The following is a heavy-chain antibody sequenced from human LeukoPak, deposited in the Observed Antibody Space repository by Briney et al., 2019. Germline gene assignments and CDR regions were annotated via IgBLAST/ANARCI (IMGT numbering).Heavy chain of an antibody. D-gene: IGHD3-10*01. Sequence: SETLSLTCTVSSGSISSYYWNWIRQPPGKGLEWIGYVHYSGSTSYNPSLKSRVTISVDRSKNQFSLKLSSVTAADTAVYYRARDGITLDSWFDPWGQGTLVTVSS. V-gene: IGHV4-59*12. J-gene: IGHJ5*02. CDR3: ARDGITLDSWFDP. CDR2: VHYSGST. CDR1: SGSISSYY.